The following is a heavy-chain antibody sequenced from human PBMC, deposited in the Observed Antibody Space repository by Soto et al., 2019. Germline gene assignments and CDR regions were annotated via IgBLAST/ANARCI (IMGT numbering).Heavy chain of an antibody. Sequence: PFETLSLTCTVSGGSISSSSYYWGWIRQPPGKGLEWIGSIYYSGSTYYNPSLKSRVTISVDTSKNQFSLKLSSVTAADTAVYYCARQSSSWYSRNPPIDYWGQGTLVTVSS. V-gene: IGHV4-39*01. CDR1: GGSISSSSYY. D-gene: IGHD6-13*01. J-gene: IGHJ4*02. CDR2: IYYSGST. CDR3: ARQSSSWYSRNPPIDY.